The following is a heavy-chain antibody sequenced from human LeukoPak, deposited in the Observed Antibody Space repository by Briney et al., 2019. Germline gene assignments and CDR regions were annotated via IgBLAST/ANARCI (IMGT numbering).Heavy chain of an antibody. J-gene: IGHJ4*02. CDR2: INPNSGGT. V-gene: IGHV1-2*02. Sequence: ASVKVSCTASGYTFTGYYIHWVRQAPGQGLEWMGWINPNSGGTNSAQKFQGRVTMTRDTSTSTAYMQLSSLRADDTAVYYCARYMGSSWYFDYWGQGTLVTVSS. CDR3: ARYMGSSWYFDY. CDR1: GYTFTGYY. D-gene: IGHD6-13*01.